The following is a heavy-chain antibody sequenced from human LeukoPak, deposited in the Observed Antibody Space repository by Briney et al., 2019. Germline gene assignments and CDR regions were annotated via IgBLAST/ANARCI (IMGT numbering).Heavy chain of an antibody. V-gene: IGHV1-2*04. Sequence: ASVKVSCKASGYTFTGYYMHWVRQAPGQGLEWMGWINPNSGGTNYAQKFQGWVTMTRDTSISTAYMELSRLRSDDTAVYYCARGTGYYYYGMDVWGQGTTVTVPS. J-gene: IGHJ6*02. CDR2: INPNSGGT. D-gene: IGHD2-8*02. CDR3: ARGTGYYYYGMDV. CDR1: GYTFTGYY.